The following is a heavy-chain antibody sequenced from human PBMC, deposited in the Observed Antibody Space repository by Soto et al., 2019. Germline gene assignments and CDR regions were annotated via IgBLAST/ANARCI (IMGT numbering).Heavy chain of an antibody. J-gene: IGHJ6*02. CDR1: GGTFSTSA. CDR3: ERDKGRLHLGGNYYYILDV. D-gene: IGHD3-16*01. Sequence: VQLEQSGPEVKKPGSSVKVSCKASGGTFSTSALSWVRQAPGQGLEWMGGIMPVFPTPDYAQKFQGRVTTTAHECTITAYMELGRLTSADTAVYCSERDKGRLHLGGNYYYILDVWGQGTAVTVSS. CDR2: IMPVFPTP. V-gene: IGHV1-69*12.